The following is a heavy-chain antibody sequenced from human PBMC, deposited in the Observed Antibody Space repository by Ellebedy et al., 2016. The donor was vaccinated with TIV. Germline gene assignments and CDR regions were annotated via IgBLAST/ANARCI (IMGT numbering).Heavy chain of an antibody. Sequence: GESLKISCAVSGFSVSANYMSWVRQPPGKGLEWVSIIYSSGTTYYPDSVKGRFTISRDTSKNTVSLQINSLRAEDTAVYYCSRVDLGLAFHSWGRGTLVTVSS. CDR3: SRVDLGLAFHS. CDR2: IYSSGTT. D-gene: IGHD3/OR15-3a*01. J-gene: IGHJ4*02. CDR1: GFSVSANY. V-gene: IGHV3-53*01.